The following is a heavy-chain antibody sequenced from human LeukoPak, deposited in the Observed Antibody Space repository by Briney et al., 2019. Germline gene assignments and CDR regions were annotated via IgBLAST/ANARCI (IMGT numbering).Heavy chain of an antibody. CDR1: GFTFSSYG. CDR3: AKDMYYYDSSDYDY. Sequence: PGGSLRLSCAASGFTFSSYGMSWVRQAPGKGLEWVSAISGSGGSTYYADSVKGRFTISRDNSKNTLYLQMNSLRAEDTAVYYCAKDMYYYDSSDYDYWGQGTLVTVSS. J-gene: IGHJ4*02. V-gene: IGHV3-23*01. CDR2: ISGSGGST. D-gene: IGHD3-22*01.